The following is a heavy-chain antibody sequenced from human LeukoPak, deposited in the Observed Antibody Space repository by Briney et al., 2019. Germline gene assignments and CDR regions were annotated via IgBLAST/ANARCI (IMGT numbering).Heavy chain of an antibody. CDR1: GGSISSSSYY. Sequence: SETLSLTCTVSGGSISSSSYYWGWIRQPPGKGLEWIGSIYYSGSTYYNPSLKSRVTISVDTSKNQFSLKLSSVTAADTAVYYCARDLGEISAAFDIWGQGTMVTVSS. J-gene: IGHJ3*02. V-gene: IGHV4-39*07. D-gene: IGHD2/OR15-2a*01. CDR2: IYYSGST. CDR3: ARDLGEISAAFDI.